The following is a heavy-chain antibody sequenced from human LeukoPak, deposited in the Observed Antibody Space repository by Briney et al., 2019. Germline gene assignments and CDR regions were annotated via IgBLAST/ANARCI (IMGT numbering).Heavy chain of an antibody. Sequence: GGSLRLSCAASGFTFSSYSMNWVRQAPGKGLEWVSSISSSSSYIYYADSVKGRFTISRDNAKNSLYLQMNSLRAEDTAVYFCAKSANSGSYYRGYFDNWGQGILVTVSS. CDR3: AKSANSGSYYRGYFDN. CDR1: GFTFSSYS. D-gene: IGHD3-10*01. CDR2: ISSSSSYI. V-gene: IGHV3-21*04. J-gene: IGHJ4*02.